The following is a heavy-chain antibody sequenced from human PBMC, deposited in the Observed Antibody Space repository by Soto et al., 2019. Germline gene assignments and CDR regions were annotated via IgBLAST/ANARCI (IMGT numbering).Heavy chain of an antibody. CDR2: ISSSSSYI. CDR1: GFTFSSYS. J-gene: IGHJ4*02. CDR3: ARGGTTVVTYFDY. Sequence: VQLVESGGGLVQPGGSLRLSCAASGFTFSSYSMNWVRQAPGKGLEWVSSISSSSSYIYYADSVKGRFTISRDNAKNSLYLQMNSLRAEDTAVYYCARGGTTVVTYFDYWGQGTLVTVSS. V-gene: IGHV3-21*01. D-gene: IGHD4-17*01.